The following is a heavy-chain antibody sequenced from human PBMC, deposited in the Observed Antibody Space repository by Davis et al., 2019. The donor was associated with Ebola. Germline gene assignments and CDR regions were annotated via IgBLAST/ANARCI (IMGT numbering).Heavy chain of an antibody. CDR1: GFTFSDYA. Sequence: PGGSLRLSCATSGFTFSDYAMHWVRQAPGKGLEWVAIISYDETNKYYADPVKGRFTISRDNSKNTLYLQMSSLRAEDTAVYVCARGGYGDYGHYWGQGTLVTVSS. CDR2: ISYDETNK. CDR3: ARGGYGDYGHY. D-gene: IGHD4-17*01. J-gene: IGHJ4*02. V-gene: IGHV3-30*04.